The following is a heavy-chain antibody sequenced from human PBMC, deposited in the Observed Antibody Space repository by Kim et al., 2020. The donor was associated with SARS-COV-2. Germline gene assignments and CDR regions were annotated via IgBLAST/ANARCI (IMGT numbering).Heavy chain of an antibody. CDR3: ARGSVLRYFDFFPYYYYGMDV. V-gene: IGHV1-69*13. D-gene: IGHD3-9*01. CDR1: GGTFSSYA. Sequence: SVKVSCKASGGTFSSYAISWVRQAPGQGLEWMGGIIPIFGTANYAQKFQGRVTITADESTSTAYMALSSLRSEDTAVYYCARGSVLRYFDFFPYYYYGMDVWGQGTTVTVSS. J-gene: IGHJ6*02. CDR2: IIPIFGTA.